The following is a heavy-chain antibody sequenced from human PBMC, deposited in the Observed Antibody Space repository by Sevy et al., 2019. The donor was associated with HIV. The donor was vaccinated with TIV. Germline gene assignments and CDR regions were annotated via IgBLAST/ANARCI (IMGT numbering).Heavy chain of an antibody. Sequence: GGSLRLSCAASGFTFDDYAMHWVRQAPGKGLEWVSGISWDSNAIGYADSLRGRFTISRDNAKNSLYLQMNSLRAEDTALYYCAKDKGYNYGSYGMDVWGQGTTVTVSS. CDR1: GFTFDDYA. CDR3: AKDKGYNYGSYGMDV. V-gene: IGHV3-9*01. J-gene: IGHJ6*02. D-gene: IGHD1-1*01. CDR2: ISWDSNAI.